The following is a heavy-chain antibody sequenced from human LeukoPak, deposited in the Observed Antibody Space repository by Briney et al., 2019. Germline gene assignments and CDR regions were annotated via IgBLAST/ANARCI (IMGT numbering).Heavy chain of an antibody. V-gene: IGHV3-33*01. CDR3: AREQDDAFDI. CDR1: GFTFSSYG. J-gene: IGHJ3*02. CDR2: VWYDGSDK. Sequence: PGRSLRLSCAASGFTFSSYGMHWVRQAPGKGLEWVAVVWYDGSDKYYADSVKGRFTISRDNSKNTLYLQMNSLRAEDTAVYYCAREQDDAFDIWGQGTMVTVSS.